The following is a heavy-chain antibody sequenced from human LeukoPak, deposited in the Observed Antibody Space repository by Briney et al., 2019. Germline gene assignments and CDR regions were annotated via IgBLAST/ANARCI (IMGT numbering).Heavy chain of an antibody. CDR3: AREGSAPGTFDY. CDR1: GFTFSNYA. J-gene: IGHJ4*02. V-gene: IGHV3-64*01. Sequence: GGSLRLSCAASGFTFSNYAMHWARQAPGKGLEYVSTVSSSGVYTFYANSVKGRFTIPRDNSKNTLYLQMGSLRDEDMAVYYCAREGSAPGTFDYWGQGTLVTVSS. D-gene: IGHD6-13*01. CDR2: VSSSGVYT.